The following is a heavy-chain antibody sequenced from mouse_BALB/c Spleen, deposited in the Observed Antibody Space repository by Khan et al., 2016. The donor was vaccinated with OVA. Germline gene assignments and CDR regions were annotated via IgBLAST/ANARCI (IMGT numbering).Heavy chain of an antibody. Sequence: QIQLVQSGPELKKPGETVRISCKASGYTFTTAGIQWVQKMPGKGLKWIGWINTHSGVPKYAEDFKGRFAFSLEISVNTAYLQITNLKNEDTATYVCAGGGSAYYRDDGGAMEYWGQGTSFTVSS. V-gene: IGHV9-4*02. CDR2: INTHSGVP. CDR1: GYTFTTAG. D-gene: IGHD2-14*01. J-gene: IGHJ4*01. CDR3: AGGGSAYYRDDGGAMEY.